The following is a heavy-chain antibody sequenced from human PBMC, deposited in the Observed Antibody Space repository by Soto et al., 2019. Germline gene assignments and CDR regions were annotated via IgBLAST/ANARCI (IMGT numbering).Heavy chain of an antibody. J-gene: IGHJ4*02. Sequence: GASVKVSCKASGGTFSSYAISWVRQAPGQGLEWMGGIIPIFGTANYAQKFQGRVTITADESTSTAYMELSSLRSEDTAVYYCARAGLLQGSSSEIFDYWGQGTLVTVSS. V-gene: IGHV1-69*13. CDR1: GGTFSSYA. CDR3: ARAGLLQGSSSEIFDY. D-gene: IGHD6-13*01. CDR2: IIPIFGTA.